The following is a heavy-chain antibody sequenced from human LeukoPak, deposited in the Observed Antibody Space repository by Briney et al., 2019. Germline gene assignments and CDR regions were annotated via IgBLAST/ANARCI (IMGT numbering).Heavy chain of an antibody. CDR3: ARQGSLVDYYYYMDV. CDR1: GGSISSSSYY. D-gene: IGHD2-15*01. Sequence: PSETLSLTCTVSGGSISSSSYYWGWIRQPPGKGLEWIGSIYYSGSTYYNPSLKSRVTISVDTSKNQFSLKLSSVTAADTAVYYCARQGSLVDYYYYMDVWGKGTTVTVSS. CDR2: IYYSGST. V-gene: IGHV4-39*01. J-gene: IGHJ6*03.